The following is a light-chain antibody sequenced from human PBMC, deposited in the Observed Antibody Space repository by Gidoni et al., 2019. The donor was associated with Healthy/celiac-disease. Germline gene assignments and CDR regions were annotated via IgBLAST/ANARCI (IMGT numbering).Light chain of an antibody. CDR2: GAS. CDR3: QQYGSTPRT. Sequence: IASQSVSSSYLAWYQQKPGQAPRLLIYGASSMATGVPDRFSGSGSGTDFTLTISRLEPEDFAVYYCQQYGSTPRTFGQGTKVEIK. V-gene: IGKV3-20*01. CDR1: QSVSSSY. J-gene: IGKJ1*01.